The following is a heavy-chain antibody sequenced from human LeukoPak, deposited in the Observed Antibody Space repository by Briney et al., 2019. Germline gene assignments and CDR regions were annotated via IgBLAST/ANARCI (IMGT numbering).Heavy chain of an antibody. D-gene: IGHD1-7*01. CDR1: GYTFTSYD. Sequence: ASVRVSCKASGYTFTSYDINWVRQATGQGLEWMGWMNPNSGNTGYAQKFQGRVTMTRNTSISTAYMELSSLRSEDTAVYYCARAPSITGTTPPGYWGQGTLVTVSS. V-gene: IGHV1-8*01. J-gene: IGHJ4*02. CDR3: ARAPSITGTTPPGY. CDR2: MNPNSGNT.